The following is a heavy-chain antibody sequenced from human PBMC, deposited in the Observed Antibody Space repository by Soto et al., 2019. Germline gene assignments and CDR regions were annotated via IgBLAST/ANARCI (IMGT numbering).Heavy chain of an antibody. J-gene: IGHJ3*01. Sequence: QVQLVQSGAEVKKPGASVKVSCKASGYVFSSYGITWVRQAPGQGLEWMGWINAFNGDTDYAQKFQGRVTVTTDTSTDTAYMELRSLISDDTAVYYCASPGGMSRHAFNRWGQGTMVTVSS. CDR1: GYVFSSYG. CDR3: ASPGGMSRHAFNR. V-gene: IGHV1-18*01. D-gene: IGHD6-13*01. CDR2: INAFNGDT.